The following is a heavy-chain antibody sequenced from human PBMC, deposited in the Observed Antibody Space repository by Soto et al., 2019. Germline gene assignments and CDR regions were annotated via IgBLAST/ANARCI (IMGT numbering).Heavy chain of an antibody. CDR3: AKAGPPGGSQRNNWFDP. D-gene: IGHD3-16*01. CDR1: GFTFSSYA. CDR2: ISGSGGST. Sequence: EVQLLESGGGLVQPGGSLRLSCAASGFTFSSYAMSWVRQAPGKGLEWVSSISGSGGSTYYADSVKGRFTISRDNSKNTLYGQMNSLRGEDTAVYYCAKAGPPGGSQRNNWFDPWGQGTLVIVSS. J-gene: IGHJ5*02. V-gene: IGHV3-23*01.